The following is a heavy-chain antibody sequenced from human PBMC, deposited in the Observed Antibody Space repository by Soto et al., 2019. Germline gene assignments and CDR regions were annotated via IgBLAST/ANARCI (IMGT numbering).Heavy chain of an antibody. CDR3: ARQFYYCYVDV. CDR2: IFDSGST. J-gene: IGHJ6*03. Sequence: QVQLLESGPGLVRPSETLSLTCTVSSGSISTYYWSWIRQPPGKGLEWIGYIFDSGSTNYNSSLMSRVTISIDTSKNQFSLNLRSVTAADTAVYYCARQFYYCYVDVWGKGTTVTVSS. V-gene: IGHV4-59*08. CDR1: SGSISTYY.